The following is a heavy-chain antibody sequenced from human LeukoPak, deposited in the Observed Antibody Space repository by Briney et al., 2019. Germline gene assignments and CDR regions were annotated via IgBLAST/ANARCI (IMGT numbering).Heavy chain of an antibody. CDR3: ARADSNWFDP. V-gene: IGHV4-31*03. J-gene: IGHJ5*02. CDR1: GGSITSGSYY. Sequence: SQTLSLTCTVSGGSITSGSYYWSWIRQHPGKGLEWIGYFDYSGSTYYNPSLKSRVIISVDTSKNQFSLNLSSVTAADTAIYYCARADSNWFDPWGQGTLVTVSS. CDR2: FDYSGST.